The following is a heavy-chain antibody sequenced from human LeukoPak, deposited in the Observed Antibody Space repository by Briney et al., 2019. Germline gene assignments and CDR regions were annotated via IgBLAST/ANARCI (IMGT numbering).Heavy chain of an antibody. CDR2: NYTGST. D-gene: IGHD6-6*01. V-gene: IGHV4-59*08. Sequence: SETLSLTCSVSGGSISSLYWSWIRQPPGKGLEWIGYNYTGSTNYNPSLKSRVTMFVDMSKNQFSLRLSSLTAADTAVYYCARHRAYSSSSPFDYWGQGTLVTVSS. J-gene: IGHJ4*02. CDR3: ARHRAYSSSSPFDY. CDR1: GGSISSLY.